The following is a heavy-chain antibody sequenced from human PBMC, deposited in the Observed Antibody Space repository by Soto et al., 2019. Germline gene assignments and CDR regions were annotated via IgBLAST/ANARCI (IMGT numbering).Heavy chain of an antibody. V-gene: IGHV4-59*12. J-gene: IGHJ4*02. Sequence: SETLSLTCTVSAGSITSYYWSWIRQPPGKGLEWIGYVYFSGSSKYNPSLKSRVTISVDTSKNQLSLKLNALTAADTAVYYCARDGYGYGSFDYWAQGTLVTVSS. CDR2: VYFSGSS. D-gene: IGHD5-18*01. CDR3: ARDGYGYGSFDY. CDR1: AGSITSYY.